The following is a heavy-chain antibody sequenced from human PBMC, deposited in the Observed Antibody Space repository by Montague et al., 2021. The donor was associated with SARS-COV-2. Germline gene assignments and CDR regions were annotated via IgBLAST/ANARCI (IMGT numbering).Heavy chain of an antibody. CDR3: ARMMFDILTGYYIGFDY. CDR1: GFSLSTSGMC. V-gene: IGHV2-70*01. CDR2: IDWDDDK. D-gene: IGHD3-9*01. J-gene: IGHJ4*02. Sequence: PALVKPTQTLKLTCTFSGFSLSTSGMCVSWIRQPPGKALEWLALIDWDDDKYYSTSLKTRLTISKDTSKNQVVLTMTNMDPVDTATYYCARMMFDILTGYYIGFDYWGQGTLVTVSS.